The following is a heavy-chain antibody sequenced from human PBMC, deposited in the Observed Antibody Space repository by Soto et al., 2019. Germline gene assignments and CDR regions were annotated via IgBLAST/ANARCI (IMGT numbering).Heavy chain of an antibody. V-gene: IGHV6-1*01. CDR1: GDSVSSNSAA. Sequence: SQTLSLTCAISGDSVSSNSAAWNWIRQSPSRGLEWLGRTYYRSKWYNDYTVSVKSRITINPDTSKNQLSLQLNSVTPEDTAVYYFARVGCSGGSCYADNWFDPWGQGTLVTVSS. J-gene: IGHJ5*02. D-gene: IGHD2-15*01. CDR2: TYYRSKWYN. CDR3: ARVGCSGGSCYADNWFDP.